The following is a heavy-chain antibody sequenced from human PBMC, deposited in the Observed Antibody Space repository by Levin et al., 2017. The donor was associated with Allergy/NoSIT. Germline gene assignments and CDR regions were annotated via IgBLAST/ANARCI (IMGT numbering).Heavy chain of an antibody. V-gene: IGHV4-39*01. D-gene: IGHD4-23*01. CDR2: IYYSGST. CDR1: GGSISSSSYY. CDR3: ASGGNLPYYFDY. Sequence: PSETLSLTCTVSGGSISSSSYYWGWIRQPPGKGLEWIGSIYYSGSTYYNPSLKSRVTISVDTSKNQFSLKLSSVTAADTAVYYCASGGNLPYYFDYWGQGTLVTVSS. J-gene: IGHJ4*02.